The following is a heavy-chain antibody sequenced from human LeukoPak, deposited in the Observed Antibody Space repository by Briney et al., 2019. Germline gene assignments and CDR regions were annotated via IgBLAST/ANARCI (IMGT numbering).Heavy chain of an antibody. Sequence: PSETLSLTCTVSGGSISSGSYYWGWIRQPPGKGLEWIGSIYYSGSTYYNPSLKSRVTISVDTSKNQFSLKLSSVTAADTAVYYCAGVWGEQWLATYYYYYMDVWGKGTTVTVSS. V-gene: IGHV4-39*07. J-gene: IGHJ6*03. CDR2: IYYSGST. CDR1: GGSISSGSYY. D-gene: IGHD6-19*01. CDR3: AGVWGEQWLATYYYYYMDV.